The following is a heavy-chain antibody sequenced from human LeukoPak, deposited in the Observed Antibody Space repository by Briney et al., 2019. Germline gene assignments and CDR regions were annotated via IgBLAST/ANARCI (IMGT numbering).Heavy chain of an antibody. CDR1: GVSVSSGSYY. D-gene: IGHD3-22*01. V-gene: IGHV4-61*01. Sequence: PSETLSLTCAVSGVSVSSGSYYWSWIRQPPGKGLEWIGYMYYSGITHYNPSLKSRVTISVDTSKNQFSLKLSSVTAADTAVYYCARNYDTSAYFRFDPWGQGTLVTVSS. CDR2: MYYSGIT. J-gene: IGHJ5*02. CDR3: ARNYDTSAYFRFDP.